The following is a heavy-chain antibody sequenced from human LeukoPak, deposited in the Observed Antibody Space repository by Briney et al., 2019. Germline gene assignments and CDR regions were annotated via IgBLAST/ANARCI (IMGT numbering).Heavy chain of an antibody. CDR2: INHSGST. J-gene: IGHJ4*02. CDR1: GGSFSGYY. Sequence: SETLSLTCAVYGGSFSGYYWSWIRQPPGKGLEWIGKINHSGSTNYNPSLKSRVTISVDTSKNQFSLKLSSVTAADTAVYYCARVVQLWSYYFDYWGQGTLVTVSS. CDR3: ARVVQLWSYYFDY. D-gene: IGHD5-18*01. V-gene: IGHV4-34*01.